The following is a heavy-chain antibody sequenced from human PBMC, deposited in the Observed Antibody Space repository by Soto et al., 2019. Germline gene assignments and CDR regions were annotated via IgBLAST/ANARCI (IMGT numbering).Heavy chain of an antibody. CDR2: IDPSDSYT. CDR3: ATYFPITMIVVVTSGGFDI. V-gene: IGHV5-10-1*01. Sequence: LGESLKISCKGSVYSFTSYWISWVRQMPGKGLEWMGRIDPSDSYTNYSPSFQGHVTISADKSISTAYLQWSSLKASDTAMYYCATYFPITMIVVVTSGGFDIWGQGTMVTVSS. J-gene: IGHJ3*02. CDR1: VYSFTSYW. D-gene: IGHD3-22*01.